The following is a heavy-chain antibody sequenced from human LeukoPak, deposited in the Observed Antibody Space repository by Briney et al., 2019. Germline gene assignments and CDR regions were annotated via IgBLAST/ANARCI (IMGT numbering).Heavy chain of an antibody. V-gene: IGHV3-33*01. J-gene: IGHJ1*01. D-gene: IGHD2-15*01. CDR1: GFTFSSYG. CDR3: ARDRCSGGSCDSGAEYFQH. Sequence: PGGSLRLPCAASGFTFSSYGMHWVRQVPGKGLEWVAVIWYDGSKEYYADSVKGRFTISRDNSKNTLYLQMNSLRAEDTAVYYCARDRCSGGSCDSGAEYFQHWGQGTLVTVSS. CDR2: IWYDGSKE.